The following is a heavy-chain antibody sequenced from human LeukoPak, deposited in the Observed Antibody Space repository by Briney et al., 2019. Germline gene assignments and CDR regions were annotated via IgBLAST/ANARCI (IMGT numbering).Heavy chain of an antibody. J-gene: IGHJ6*02. V-gene: IGHV1-2*02. CDR3: ARGQPQWLVPGADGSYYYYGMDV. Sequence: GASVKVSCKASGYTFTGYYMHWVRQAPGQGVEWMGWINPNSGGTNYAQKFQGRVTMTRDTSISTAYMELSRLRSDDTAVSYCARGQPQWLVPGADGSYYYYGMDVWGQGTTVTVSS. CDR2: INPNSGGT. D-gene: IGHD6-19*01. CDR1: GYTFTGYY.